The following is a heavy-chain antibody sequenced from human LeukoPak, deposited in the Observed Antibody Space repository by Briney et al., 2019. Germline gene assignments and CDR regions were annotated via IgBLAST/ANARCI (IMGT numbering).Heavy chain of an antibody. CDR3: ARELDGNGGWFDP. V-gene: IGHV4-59*12. J-gene: IGHJ5*02. Sequence: SETLSLTCTVPGDSISEYYWSWIRQPPGKGLEWIGEVYYSGSTHYNPSLKSRVTISVDTSKNQFYLRLRSVSAADTAVYYCARELDGNGGWFDPWGQGTPVTVSS. CDR1: GDSISEYY. D-gene: IGHD5-24*01. CDR2: VYYSGST.